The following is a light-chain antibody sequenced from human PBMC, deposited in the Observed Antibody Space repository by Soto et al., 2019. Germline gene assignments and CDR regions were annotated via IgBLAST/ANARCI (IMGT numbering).Light chain of an antibody. J-gene: IGKJ1*01. CDR1: QSISSW. CDR2: KAS. Sequence: DIQMTQSPSTLSGSVGDRVTITCRASQSISSWLAWYQQKPGKAPKLLIYKASTLKSGVPSRFSGSGSGTEFTLTISSLQPDDFTVYYCHHYETFGQGTKVDIK. CDR3: HHYET. V-gene: IGKV1-5*03.